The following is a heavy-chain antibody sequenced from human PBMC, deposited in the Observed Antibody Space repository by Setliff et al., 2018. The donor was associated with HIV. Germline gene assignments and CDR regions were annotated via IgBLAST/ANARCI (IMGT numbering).Heavy chain of an antibody. CDR1: GGSISVYY. Sequence: SETLSLTCTVSGGSISVYYWSWIRQPPGKGLEWIGYIYYSGSTNYNPSLKSRVTISVDTSKNQFSLKLSSVTAADTAVYYCARVVDTTPYYYYYGMDVWGQGTTVTVS. V-gene: IGHV4-59*01. J-gene: IGHJ6*02. CDR2: IYYSGST. CDR3: ARVVDTTPYYYYYGMDV. D-gene: IGHD5-18*01.